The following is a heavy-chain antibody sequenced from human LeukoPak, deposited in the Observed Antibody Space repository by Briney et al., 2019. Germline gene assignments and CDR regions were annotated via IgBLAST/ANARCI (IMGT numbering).Heavy chain of an antibody. CDR3: ITPLPYSAQ. D-gene: IGHD2-21*01. CDR2: IKPKTDDETT. Sequence: GGSLRLSCAASGFTFSNYWMSWVRQAPGKGLEWVGRIKPKTDDETTEYAAPVKDRFSISRDDSKSMMYLQMNSLKTEDTAVYYCITPLPYSAQGGQGTLVTVSS. CDR1: GFTFSNYW. V-gene: IGHV3-15*01. J-gene: IGHJ4*02.